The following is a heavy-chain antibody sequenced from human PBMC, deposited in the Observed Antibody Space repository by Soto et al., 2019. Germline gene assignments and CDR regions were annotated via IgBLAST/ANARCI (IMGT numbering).Heavy chain of an antibody. V-gene: IGHV3-33*01. Sequence: PGGSLRLSCAASGFTFSSYGMHCVHQAPGKGLEWVAVIWYDGSNKYYADSVKGRFTISRDNSKNTLYLQMNSLRAEDTAVYYCARDLRYYDSSCYHGPYYYYYGMDVWGQGTTV. CDR1: GFTFSSYG. CDR3: ARDLRYYDSSCYHGPYYYYYGMDV. CDR2: IWYDGSNK. D-gene: IGHD3-22*01. J-gene: IGHJ6*02.